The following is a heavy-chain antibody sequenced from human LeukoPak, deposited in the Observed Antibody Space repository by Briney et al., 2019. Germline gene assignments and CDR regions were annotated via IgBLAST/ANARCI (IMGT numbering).Heavy chain of an antibody. D-gene: IGHD7-27*01. V-gene: IGHV4-59*08. J-gene: IGHJ4*02. CDR3: ARGWGYFDS. CDR1: GGSVSSYY. CDR2: IYYSGST. Sequence: PSETLSLTCTVSGGSVSSYYLSWIRQPPGKGLEWIGYIYYSGSTNYSPPLKSRVTISVDTSKNQFSLKLSSVTAADTAVYYCARGWGYFDSWGQGTLVTVSS.